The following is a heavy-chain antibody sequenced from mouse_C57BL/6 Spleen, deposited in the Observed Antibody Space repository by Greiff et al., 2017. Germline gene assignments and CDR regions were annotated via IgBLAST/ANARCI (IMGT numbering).Heavy chain of an antibody. CDR3: ARSADYSNYGRVLAMDY. D-gene: IGHD2-5*01. J-gene: IGHJ4*01. V-gene: IGHV1-64*01. CDR1: GYTFTSYW. CDR2: IHPNSGST. Sequence: QVQLKQPGAELVKPGASVKLSCKASGYTFTSYWMHWVKQRPGQGLEWIGMIHPNSGSTNYNEKFKSKATLTVDKSSSTAYMQLSSLTSEDSAVYYCARSADYSNYGRVLAMDYWGQGTSVTVSS.